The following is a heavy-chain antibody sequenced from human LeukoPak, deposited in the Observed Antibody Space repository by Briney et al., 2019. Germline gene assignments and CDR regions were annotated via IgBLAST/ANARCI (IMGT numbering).Heavy chain of an antibody. V-gene: IGHV3-30-3*01. Sequence: GGSLRLSCAASGFTFSSYAMHWVRQAPGKGLEWVAVISYDGSNKYYADSVKGRFTISRDNSKNTLYLQMNSLRAEDTAVYYCARDLESYQGPFDYWGQGTLVTVSS. CDR2: ISYDGSNK. CDR3: ARDLESYQGPFDY. D-gene: IGHD1-26*01. CDR1: GFTFSSYA. J-gene: IGHJ4*02.